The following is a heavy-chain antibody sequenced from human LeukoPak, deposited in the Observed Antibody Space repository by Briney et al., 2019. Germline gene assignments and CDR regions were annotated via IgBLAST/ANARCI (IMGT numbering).Heavy chain of an antibody. D-gene: IGHD3-16*02. CDR2: IHPSTGDP. V-gene: IGHV7-4-1*02. J-gene: IGHJ4*02. Sequence: ASVKVSCKASGYTFTNYAMNWVRQAPGQGLEWMGWIHPSTGDPTYAQGFTGRFVFSLDTSVSATYLQISSLKAEDTAVYYCARAFQSLGGLSLPDYWGQGTLVTVSS. CDR1: GYTFTNYA. CDR3: ARAFQSLGGLSLPDY.